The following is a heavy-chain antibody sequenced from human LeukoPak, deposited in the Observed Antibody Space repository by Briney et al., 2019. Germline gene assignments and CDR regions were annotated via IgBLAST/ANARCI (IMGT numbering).Heavy chain of an antibody. CDR3: ARDGYSYAFDY. J-gene: IGHJ4*02. V-gene: IGHV3-33*01. CDR2: IWYDGSNK. Sequence: GGSLRLSCAASGFTFRNYGMHWVRQAPGKGLEWVAVIWYDGSNKYYADSVKGRFTISRDNSKNTLYLQMNSLRAEDTAVYYCARDGYSYAFDYWGQGTLVTVSS. CDR1: GFTFRNYG. D-gene: IGHD5-18*01.